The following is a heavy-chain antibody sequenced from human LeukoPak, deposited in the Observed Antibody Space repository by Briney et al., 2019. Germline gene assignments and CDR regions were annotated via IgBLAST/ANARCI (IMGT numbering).Heavy chain of an antibody. J-gene: IGHJ4*02. CDR1: GGSISSSSYY. CDR3: ARGAGY. Sequence: PSETLSLTCTVSGGSISSSSYYWGWIRQPPGKGLEWIGEINHSGSTNYNPSLKSRVTISVDTSKNQFSLKLSSVTAADTAVYYCARGAGYWGQGTLVTVSS. CDR2: INHSGST. V-gene: IGHV4-39*07.